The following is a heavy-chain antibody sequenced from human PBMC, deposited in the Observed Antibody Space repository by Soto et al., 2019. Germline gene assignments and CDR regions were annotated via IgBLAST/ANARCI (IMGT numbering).Heavy chain of an antibody. CDR1: GGSLRRYY. V-gene: IGHV4-34*01. CDR3: ARGLLAYYSHDGMDA. J-gene: IGHJ6*02. Sequence: SGGSLRRYYWSGCRLPPGKGLEWIGEINHSGSTNYNPYLKSRDTISVDTSKNQFSLKLSSLTAADTAVYYCARGLLAYYSHDGMDAWGQGTSVT. CDR2: INHSGST.